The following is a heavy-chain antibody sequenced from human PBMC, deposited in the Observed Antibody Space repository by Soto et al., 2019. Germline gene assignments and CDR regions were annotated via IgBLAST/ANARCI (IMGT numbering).Heavy chain of an antibody. CDR3: LRDHHTSRSPFDH. D-gene: IGHD3-16*01. Sequence: SQRLSCAASGFTFSIYSMNWVRQAPGKGLEWVSSISSSSSYIYYADSVKGRFTISRDNAKNSLYMQMNSLRAEDTAVYYCLRDHHTSRSPFDHWGQGTLVPVSS. CDR1: GFTFSIYS. J-gene: IGHJ4*02. CDR2: ISSSSSYI. V-gene: IGHV3-21*01.